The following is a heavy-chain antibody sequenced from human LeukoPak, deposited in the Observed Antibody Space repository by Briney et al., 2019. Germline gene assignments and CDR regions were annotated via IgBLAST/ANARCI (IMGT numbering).Heavy chain of an antibody. CDR3: ARDKSSSTSSPIDY. Sequence: PSETLSLTCAVSGGSITYGGYSWSWIRQPPGKGLEWIGYIHHTGSTYFNPSLKSRVTISVDTSKNQFSLKLSSVTAADTAVYYCARDKSSSTSSPIDYWGQGTLVTVSS. V-gene: IGHV4-30-2*01. CDR2: IHHTGST. CDR1: GGSITYGGYS. D-gene: IGHD2-2*01. J-gene: IGHJ4*02.